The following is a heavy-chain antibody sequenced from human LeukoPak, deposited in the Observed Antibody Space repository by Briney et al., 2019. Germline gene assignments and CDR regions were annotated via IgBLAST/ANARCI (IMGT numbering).Heavy chain of an antibody. CDR3: ARDWYHAIDY. V-gene: IGHV3-9*01. CDR1: GFTFDDYA. Sequence: GGSLRLSCAASGFTFDDYAMHWVRQAPGKGLEWVSGISWNSGSIGYADSVKGRFTISRDNAKNTLYLQMNSLRAEDTAVYYCARDWYHAIDYWGQGTLVTVSS. J-gene: IGHJ4*02. D-gene: IGHD2-2*01. CDR2: ISWNSGSI.